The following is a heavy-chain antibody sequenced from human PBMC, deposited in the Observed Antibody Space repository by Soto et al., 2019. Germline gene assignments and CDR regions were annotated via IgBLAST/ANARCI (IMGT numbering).Heavy chain of an antibody. Sequence: GGSLRLSCAASGFTFSDYYMSWIRQAPGKGLEWVSYISSSGGSTYYADSVKGQFNISRDNSKNTLYLQMNSLRAEDTSVYYCAKDHSLVAHGIFDYWGQGTLVTVSS. CDR2: ISSSGGST. CDR1: GFTFSDYY. V-gene: IGHV3-11*01. J-gene: IGHJ4*02. D-gene: IGHD5-12*01. CDR3: AKDHSLVAHGIFDY.